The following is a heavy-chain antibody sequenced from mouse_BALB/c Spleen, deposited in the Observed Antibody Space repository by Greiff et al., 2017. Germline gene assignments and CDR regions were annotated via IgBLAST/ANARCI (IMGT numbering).Heavy chain of an antibody. CDR3: TRSTARATWAY. V-gene: IGHV1S81*02. J-gene: IGHJ3*01. CDR2: INPSNGGT. Sequence: QGQLQQPGAELVKPGASVKLSCKASGYTFTSYYMYWVKQRPGQGLEWIGGINPSNGGTNFNEKFKSKATLTVDKSSSTAYMQLSSLTSEDSAVYYCTRSTARATWAYWGQGTLVTVSA. D-gene: IGHD3-1*01. CDR1: GYTFTSYY.